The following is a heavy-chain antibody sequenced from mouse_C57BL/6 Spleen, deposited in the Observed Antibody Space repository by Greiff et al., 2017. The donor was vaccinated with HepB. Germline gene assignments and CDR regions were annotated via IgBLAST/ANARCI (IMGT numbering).Heavy chain of an antibody. CDR1: GYAFSSSW. CDR2: IYPGDGDT. V-gene: IGHV1-82*01. D-gene: IGHD2-5*01. Sequence: QVQLKESGPELVKPGASVKISCKASGYAFSSSWMNWVKQRPGKGLEWIGRIYPGDGDTNYNGKFKGKATLTADKSSSTAYMQLSSLTSEDSAVYFCARIPAYYSNYVNFDYWGQGTTLTVSS. J-gene: IGHJ2*01. CDR3: ARIPAYYSNYVNFDY.